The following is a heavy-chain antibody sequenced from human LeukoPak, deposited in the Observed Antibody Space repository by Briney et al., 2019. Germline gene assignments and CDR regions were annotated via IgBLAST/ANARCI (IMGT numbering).Heavy chain of an antibody. V-gene: IGHV1-2*02. Sequence: ASVKVSCKASGYTFTGYYMHWVRQAPGQGLEWMGWINPNSGGTNYAQKFQGRVTMTRDTSISTAYMELSRLRSDDTAVYYCARILGSVAGTVDYWGQGTLVTVSS. J-gene: IGHJ4*02. D-gene: IGHD6-19*01. CDR1: GYTFTGYY. CDR2: INPNSGGT. CDR3: ARILGSVAGTVDY.